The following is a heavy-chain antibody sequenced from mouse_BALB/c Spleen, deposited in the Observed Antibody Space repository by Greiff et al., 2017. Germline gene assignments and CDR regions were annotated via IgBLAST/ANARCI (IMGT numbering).Heavy chain of an antibody. V-gene: IGHV1-69*02. CDR2: IYPSDSYT. CDR1: GYTFTSYW. Sequence: VQLQQPGAELVRPGASVKLSCKASGYTFTSYWINWVKQRPGQGLEWIGNIYPSDSYTNYNQKFKDKATLTVDKSSSTAYMQLSSPTSEDSAVYYCTLITNYAMDYWGQGTSVTVSS. CDR3: TLITNYAMDY. J-gene: IGHJ4*01. D-gene: IGHD2-4*01.